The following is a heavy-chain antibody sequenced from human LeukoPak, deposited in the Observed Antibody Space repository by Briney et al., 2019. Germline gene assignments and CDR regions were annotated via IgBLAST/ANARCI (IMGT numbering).Heavy chain of an antibody. Sequence: SETLSLTCAVYGGSFSGYYWSWIRQPPGKGLEWIGEINHSGSTNYNPSLKSRVTISVDTSKNQFSLKLSSATAADTAVYYCARPYYGSGSYYGYWGQGTLVTVSS. D-gene: IGHD3-10*01. CDR3: ARPYYGSGSYYGY. CDR1: GGSFSGYY. V-gene: IGHV4-34*01. CDR2: INHSGST. J-gene: IGHJ4*02.